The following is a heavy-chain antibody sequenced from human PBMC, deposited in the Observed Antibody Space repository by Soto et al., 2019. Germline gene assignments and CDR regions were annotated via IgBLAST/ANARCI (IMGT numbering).Heavy chain of an antibody. CDR1: GFTFSSYG. Sequence: GGSLRLSCAASGFTFSSYGMHWVRQAPGKGLEWVAVIWYDGSNKYYADCVKGRFTISRDNSKNTLYLQMNSLRAEDTAVYYCARDRDRDGYSYFDYWGQGTLVTVSS. V-gene: IGHV3-33*01. J-gene: IGHJ4*02. CDR2: IWYDGSNK. CDR3: ARDRDRDGYSYFDY. D-gene: IGHD5-12*01.